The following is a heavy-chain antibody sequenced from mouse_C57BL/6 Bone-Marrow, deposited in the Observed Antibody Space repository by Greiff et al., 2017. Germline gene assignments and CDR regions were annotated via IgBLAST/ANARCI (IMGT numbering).Heavy chain of an antibody. CDR2: IYPGSGNT. CDR1: GYTFTDSY. J-gene: IGHJ2*01. V-gene: IGHV1-76*01. CDR3: AVTTVVAHFDY. D-gene: IGHD1-1*01. Sequence: QVQLKESGAELVRPGASVKLSCKASGYTFTDSYINWVKQRPGQGLEWIARIYPGSGNTYYNEKFKGKATLTADKSSSTAYMQLSSLTSEDSAVYFCAVTTVVAHFDYWGQGTTLTVSS.